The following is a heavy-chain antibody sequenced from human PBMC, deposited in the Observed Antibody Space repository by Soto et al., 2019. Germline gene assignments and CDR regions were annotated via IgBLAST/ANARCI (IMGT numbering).Heavy chain of an antibody. CDR3: KRENGGGGAL. D-gene: IGHD3-10*01. V-gene: IGHV3-74*01. CDR2: TNQHGTII. J-gene: IGHJ4*02. CDR1: GFTFSSYW. Sequence: GGSLRLSCEASGFTFSSYWFHWVRQVPGKGLVWVSRTNQHGTIIDYADFVKGRFTISRDNAKNTLYLEMDSLRVEDTAVYYCKRENGGGGALWGPGTLVTVSS.